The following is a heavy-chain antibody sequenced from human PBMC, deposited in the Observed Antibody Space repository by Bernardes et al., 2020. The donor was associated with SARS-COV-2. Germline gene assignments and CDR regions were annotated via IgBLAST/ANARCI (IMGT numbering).Heavy chain of an antibody. V-gene: IGHV4-61*02. CDR2: IYTSGST. Sequence: SETLSLTCTVSGVSVTSGNYYWSWIRQPAGKGLEWIGRIYTSGSTNYNPSLKSRVTISVDTSKNQFSLKLSSVTAADTAVYYCARHDTKYSGYDYGLLDYWGQGTLVTVSS. CDR3: ARHDTKYSGYDYGLLDY. D-gene: IGHD5-12*01. CDR1: GVSVTSGNYY. J-gene: IGHJ4*01.